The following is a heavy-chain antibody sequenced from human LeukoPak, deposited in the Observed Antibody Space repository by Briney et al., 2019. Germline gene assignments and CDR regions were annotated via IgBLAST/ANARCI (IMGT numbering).Heavy chain of an antibody. J-gene: IGHJ3*02. V-gene: IGHV3-64*01. Sequence: GGSLRLSCAASGFTLSSYSMHWVRQAPGKGLEFVSAISKNGRNTYYGNSMKGRFTISRDISKNTLYLQMNSLRAEDTAVYYCAREDPDGSLYDAFDIWGQGTMVTVSS. CDR1: GFTLSSYS. CDR3: AREDPDGSLYDAFDI. D-gene: IGHD5-24*01. CDR2: ISKNGRNT.